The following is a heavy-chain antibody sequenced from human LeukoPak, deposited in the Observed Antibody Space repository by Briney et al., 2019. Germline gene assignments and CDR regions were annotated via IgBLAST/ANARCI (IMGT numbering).Heavy chain of an antibody. Sequence: GGSLRLSCAASGFSVNNNYVNWVRQAPGKGLEWVSIIYGGGDTSYADSVKGRFTISRDNSKNTVYLQMNSLRVADTALYYCAREGDAPSGWYSHWGQGSLVTVSS. V-gene: IGHV3-53*01. D-gene: IGHD6-19*01. CDR3: AREGDAPSGWYSH. CDR2: IYGGGDT. CDR1: GFSVNNNY. J-gene: IGHJ4*02.